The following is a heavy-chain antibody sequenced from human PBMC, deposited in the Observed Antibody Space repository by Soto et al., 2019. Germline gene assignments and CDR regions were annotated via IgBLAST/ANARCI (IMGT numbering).Heavy chain of an antibody. CDR2: ISGYSGNT. CDR1: GYAFSSYG. D-gene: IGHD5-12*01. Sequence: QVQLVQSGAEVKKPGASVRVSCKASGYAFSSYGISWVRQAPGQGLEWMGWISGYSGNTNYAQKFQGRVTMTTETSTTTAYMELRSLRPDDTAVFYCAKAMGGYDVGWFDPWGQGTPVTVSS. J-gene: IGHJ5*02. CDR3: AKAMGGYDVGWFDP. V-gene: IGHV1-18*04.